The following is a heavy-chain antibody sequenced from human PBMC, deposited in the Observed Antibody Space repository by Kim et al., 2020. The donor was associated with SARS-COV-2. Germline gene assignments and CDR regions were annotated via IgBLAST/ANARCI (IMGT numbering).Heavy chain of an antibody. J-gene: IGHJ2*01. CDR3: VSRSYGGGWHIEFAF. V-gene: IGHV4-39*01. CDR1: GDSISSSGYY. CDR2: VHDSGST. Sequence: SETLSLTCSVSGDSISSSGYYWGWIRQPPGKGLEWIGNVHDSGSTYSSPSLKYRVTISADMSKQEFSLKMTSVTAADTAEYYCVSRSYGGGWHIEFAFWG. D-gene: IGHD3-16*01.